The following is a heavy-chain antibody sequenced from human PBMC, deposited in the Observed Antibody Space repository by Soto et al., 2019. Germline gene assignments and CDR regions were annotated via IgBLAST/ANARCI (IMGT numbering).Heavy chain of an antibody. J-gene: IGHJ6*02. D-gene: IGHD1-20*01. Sequence: SVKVSCKASGGTFSSYAISWVGQAPGQGLEWMGGIIPIFGTANYAQKFQGRVTITADESTSTAYMELSSLRSEDTAVYYCARDPYNWNPGDYYYYYGMDVWGQGTTVTVSS. CDR2: IIPIFGTA. CDR1: GGTFSSYA. CDR3: ARDPYNWNPGDYYYYYGMDV. V-gene: IGHV1-69*13.